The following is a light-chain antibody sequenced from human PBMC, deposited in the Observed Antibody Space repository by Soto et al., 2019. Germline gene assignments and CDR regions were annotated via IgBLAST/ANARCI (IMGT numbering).Light chain of an antibody. J-gene: IGLJ1*01. Sequence: QSVLTQPPSVSGAPGQRVTISCTGSSSNIGAGYDVHWYQQLPGTAPKLLIYGNINRPSGVPDRFSGSESGTSASLAITGLQAEDEANYYSQSYDSSLSGDVFGTGTKVTVL. CDR3: QSYDSSLSGDV. CDR1: SSNIGAGYD. V-gene: IGLV1-40*01. CDR2: GNI.